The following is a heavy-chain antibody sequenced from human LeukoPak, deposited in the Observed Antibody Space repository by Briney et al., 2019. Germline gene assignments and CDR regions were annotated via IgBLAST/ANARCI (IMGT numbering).Heavy chain of an antibody. J-gene: IGHJ6*03. CDR3: ARGKLGYYYYHMDA. D-gene: IGHD3-10*01. CDR1: GYTLTELS. Sequence: ASVKVSCKVSGYTLTELSMHWVRQAPGKGLEWMGGFDPEDGETIYAQKFQGRVTMTEDTSTDTAYMELSSLRSEDTAVYYCARGKLGYYYYHMDAWGKGTTVTVSS. V-gene: IGHV1-24*01. CDR2: FDPEDGET.